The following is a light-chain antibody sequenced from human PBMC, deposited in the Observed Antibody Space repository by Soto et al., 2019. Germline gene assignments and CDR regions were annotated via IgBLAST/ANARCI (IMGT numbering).Light chain of an antibody. CDR3: SSYTSSTTRV. CDR1: SSDVGDYNY. CDR2: DVS. J-gene: IGLJ1*01. Sequence: QSVLTQPASVSGSPGQSITISCTGTSSDVGDYNYVPWYQQHPGKAPKLMIYDVSNRPSGVSNRFSGSKSGSTASLTISGLQAEDEADYYCSSYTSSTTRVFGTGTQLTVL. V-gene: IGLV2-14*01.